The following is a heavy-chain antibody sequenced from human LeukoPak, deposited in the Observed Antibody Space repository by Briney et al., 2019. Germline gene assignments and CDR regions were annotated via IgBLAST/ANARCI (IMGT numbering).Heavy chain of an antibody. D-gene: IGHD6-13*01. V-gene: IGHV1-69*04. Sequence: GASVKVSCKASGYTFTSHGISWVRQAPGQGLEWMGRIIPILGIANYAQKFQGRVTITADKSTSTAYMELSSLRSEDTAVYYCARDQSDIAAAGTGTFFWGQGTLVTVSS. J-gene: IGHJ4*02. CDR2: IIPILGIA. CDR1: GYTFTSHG. CDR3: ARDQSDIAAAGTGTFF.